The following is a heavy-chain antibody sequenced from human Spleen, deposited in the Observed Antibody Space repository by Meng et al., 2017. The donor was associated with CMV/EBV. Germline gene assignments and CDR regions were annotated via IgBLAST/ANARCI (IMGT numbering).Heavy chain of an antibody. D-gene: IGHD2-2*01. CDR3: ARVFLRGYCSSTSCYQYFQH. CDR2: IFYSGST. CDR1: GGSISGYY. J-gene: IGHJ1*01. Sequence: SETLSLTCTVSGGSISGYYWSWIRQPPGKGLEWIGYIFYSGSTNYHPSLKSRVTMSVDTVKNQFSLKLSSVTAADTAVYYCARVFLRGYCSSTSCYQYFQHWGQGTLVTVSS. V-gene: IGHV4-59*12.